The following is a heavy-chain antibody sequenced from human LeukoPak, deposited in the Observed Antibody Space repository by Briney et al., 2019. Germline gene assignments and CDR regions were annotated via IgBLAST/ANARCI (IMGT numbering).Heavy chain of an antibody. CDR1: GFTFSSYA. CDR3: AKDQYYDFWSGPEWFDP. Sequence: PGGSLRLSCAASGFTFSSYAMSWVRQAPGKGLEWVSAISGSGGSTYYADSMKGRFTISRDNSKNTLYLQMNSLRAEDTAVYYCAKDQYYDFWSGPEWFDPWGQGTLVTVSS. CDR2: ISGSGGST. V-gene: IGHV3-23*01. J-gene: IGHJ5*02. D-gene: IGHD3-3*01.